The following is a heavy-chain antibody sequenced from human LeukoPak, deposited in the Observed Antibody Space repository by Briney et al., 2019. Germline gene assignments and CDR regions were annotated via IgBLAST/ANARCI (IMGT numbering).Heavy chain of an antibody. CDR2: IYYSGST. J-gene: IGHJ4*02. CDR1: GGSISSYY. CDR3: AILNYGSGSFDY. V-gene: IGHV4-59*08. D-gene: IGHD3-10*01. Sequence: PSETLSLTCTVSGGSISSYYWSWIRQPPGKGLEWIGYIYYSGSTNYNPSLKSRVTISVDTSKNQFSLKLSSVTAADTAVYYCAILNYGSGSFDYWGQGTLVTVSS.